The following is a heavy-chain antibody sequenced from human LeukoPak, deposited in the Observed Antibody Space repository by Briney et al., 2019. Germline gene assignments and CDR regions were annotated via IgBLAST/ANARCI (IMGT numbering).Heavy chain of an antibody. V-gene: IGHV3-48*03. CDR1: GFTFSSYE. D-gene: IGHD3-3*01. J-gene: IGHJ4*02. CDR3: ARDGENYDFWSGYPSYFDY. Sequence: GGSLRLSCAASGFTFSSYEMNWVRQAPGKGLEWVSYISSSGSTIYYADSVKGRFTISRDNAKNSLYLQMNSLGAEDTAVYYCARDGENYDFWSGYPSYFDYWGQGTLVTVSS. CDR2: ISSSGSTI.